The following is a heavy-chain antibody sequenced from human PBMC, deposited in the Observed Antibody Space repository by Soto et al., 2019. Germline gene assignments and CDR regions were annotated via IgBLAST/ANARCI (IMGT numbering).Heavy chain of an antibody. CDR1: GGSISSYY. Sequence: PSETLSLTSTVSGGSISSYYWSWIRQPPGKGLEWIGYIYYSGSTIYNPSLKSRVTISVDTSKNQYSLKLSSVTAADTAVYYCARTETLNYRRASNWFDPWGQGTLVTVSS. CDR3: ARTETLNYRRASNWFDP. CDR2: IYYSGST. J-gene: IGHJ5*02. D-gene: IGHD3-10*01. V-gene: IGHV4-59*08.